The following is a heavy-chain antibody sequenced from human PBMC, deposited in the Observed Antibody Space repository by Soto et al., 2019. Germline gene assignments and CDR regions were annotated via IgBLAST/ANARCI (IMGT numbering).Heavy chain of an antibody. CDR2: IKQDESEK. CDR1: GFTFSSYW. CDR3: ARGDYFDRRFDY. J-gene: IGHJ4*02. Sequence: GGSLSLSCAASGFTFSSYWMSWVRQAPGKGLEWVATIKQDESEKYYVDSVKGRFTVSRDNAKSSLYPQMNSVRVEDTAVYYCARGDYFDRRFDYWGQGALVTVSS. D-gene: IGHD3-22*01. V-gene: IGHV3-7*03.